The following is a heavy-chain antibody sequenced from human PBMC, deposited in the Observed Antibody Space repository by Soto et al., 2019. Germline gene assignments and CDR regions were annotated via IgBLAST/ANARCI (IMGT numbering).Heavy chain of an antibody. CDR2: IYYSGST. CDR1: GGSISSYY. CDR3: ARSHSVTTHNWFDA. J-gene: IGHJ5*02. V-gene: IGHV4-59*01. Sequence: SETLSLTCTVSGGSISSYYWSWIRQPPGKGLDWIGYIYYSGSTNYNPSLKSRVTISVDTSKTQFSLKLSSVTAADTAVYYCARSHSVTTHNWFDAWGQGTLVTVSS. D-gene: IGHD4-17*01.